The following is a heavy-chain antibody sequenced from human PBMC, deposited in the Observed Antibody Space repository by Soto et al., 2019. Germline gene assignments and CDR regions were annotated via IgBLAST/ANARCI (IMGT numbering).Heavy chain of an antibody. V-gene: IGHV3-9*01. CDR3: AKGSTVGGWVGMDV. Sequence: EVQLVESGGGLVQPGRSLRLSCAASGFTFDDYAMHWVRQAPGKGLEWGSGISWNSGSIGYADSVKGRFTISRDDAKNSRYLQMNSLREEDTVLYYCAKGSTVGGWVGMDVWGQGTTVTLSS. CDR1: GFTFDDYA. D-gene: IGHD1-26*01. CDR2: ISWNSGSI. J-gene: IGHJ6*02.